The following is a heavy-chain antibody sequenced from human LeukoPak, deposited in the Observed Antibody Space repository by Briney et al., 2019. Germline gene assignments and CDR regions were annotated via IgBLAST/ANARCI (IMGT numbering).Heavy chain of an antibody. D-gene: IGHD3-22*01. Sequence: GGSLRLSCAASGFTFSTYWMSWVRQAPGKGLEWVANIKEDGSEKYQGDSVKGRFTISRDNAKNSLYLQMNSLRAEDTAVYYCARDSSGYQWGQGTLVTVSS. J-gene: IGHJ4*02. CDR1: GFTFSTYW. V-gene: IGHV3-7*01. CDR3: ARDSSGYQ. CDR2: IKEDGSEK.